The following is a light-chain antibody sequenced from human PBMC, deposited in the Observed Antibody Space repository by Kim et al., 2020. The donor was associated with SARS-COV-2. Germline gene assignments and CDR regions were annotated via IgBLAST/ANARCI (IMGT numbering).Light chain of an antibody. CDR1: QGISTY. V-gene: IGKV1-12*01. J-gene: IGKJ5*01. CDR3: QQSNSFPIT. Sequence: DIHMTQSPSSVFASVGDRVIISCRASQGISTYLAWYQQTPERAPKLLISAASSLQSDVPSRFSGGGYGTDFTLTITNLQPEDYATYYCQQSNSFPITFGQGTRLEIK. CDR2: AAS.